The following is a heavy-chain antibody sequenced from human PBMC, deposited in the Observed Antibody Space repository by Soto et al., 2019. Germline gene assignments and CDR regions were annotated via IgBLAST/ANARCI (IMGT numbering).Heavy chain of an antibody. Sequence: PSETLSLTCTSADSISSYYLSWIRQPAGKALEWLGRVYIGGETNYNPSLKSRLTMSLDTSKRQFCLKLKSVTAADTAVYHCARGRQAVGLEFWGLGTLVTVSS. CDR3: ARGRQAVGLEF. J-gene: IGHJ4*02. CDR2: VYIGGET. CDR1: ADSISSYY. D-gene: IGHD1-26*01. V-gene: IGHV4-4*07.